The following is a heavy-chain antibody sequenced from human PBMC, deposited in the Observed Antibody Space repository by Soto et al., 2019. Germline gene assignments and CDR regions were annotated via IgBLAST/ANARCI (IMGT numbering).Heavy chain of an antibody. J-gene: IGHJ3*02. V-gene: IGHV4-59*01. CDR3: ARDYYDSSGYYSGGAFDI. D-gene: IGHD3-22*01. Sequence: PSDTLSLTCTVSGFSISSYYWSWIRQPPGKGLEWIGYIYYSGSTNYNPSLKSRVTISVDTSKNQFSLKLSSVTAADTAVYYCARDYYDSSGYYSGGAFDIWGQGTMVTVS. CDR2: IYYSGST. CDR1: GFSISSYY.